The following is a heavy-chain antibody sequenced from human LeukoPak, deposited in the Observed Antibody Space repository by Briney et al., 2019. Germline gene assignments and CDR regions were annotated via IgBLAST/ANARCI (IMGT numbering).Heavy chain of an antibody. V-gene: IGHV3-23*01. CDR2: IGTGGDS. CDR3: ATKVPGYYPFDY. CDR1: GLTFSRYA. J-gene: IGHJ4*02. D-gene: IGHD1-26*01. Sequence: GGSLRLSCAASGLTFSRYAMTWVRQAPGRGLEWVSVIGTGGDSHYADSVKGRFTISRDNSRTMLYLQMNNLRAEDTAIYYCATKVPGYYPFDYWGQGTLVTVSS.